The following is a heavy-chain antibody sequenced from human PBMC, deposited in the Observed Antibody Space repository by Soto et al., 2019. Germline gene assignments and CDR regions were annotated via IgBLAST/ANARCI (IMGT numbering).Heavy chain of an antibody. Sequence: ASVKVSCKASGYTFTSYGISWVRQAPGQGLEWMGWISAYSGNTNYAQKLQGRVTMTTDTSTSTAYMELRSLRSDDTAVYYCARGRRLTVLGTDYYGMDVWGQGTTVTVSS. D-gene: IGHD3-16*01. CDR2: ISAYSGNT. CDR3: ARGRRLTVLGTDYYGMDV. CDR1: GYTFTSYG. J-gene: IGHJ6*02. V-gene: IGHV1-18*01.